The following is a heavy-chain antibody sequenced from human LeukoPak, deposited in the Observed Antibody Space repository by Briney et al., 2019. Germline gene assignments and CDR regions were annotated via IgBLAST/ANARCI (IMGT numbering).Heavy chain of an antibody. V-gene: IGHV3-30*02. CDR1: RFTFNSYT. CDR3: AKVGFGELGYYYYYYMDV. D-gene: IGHD3-10*01. J-gene: IGHJ6*03. CDR2: IRYDGSNK. Sequence: GGSLRLSCAAPRFTFNSYTMNWVRQAPGKGLEWVAFIRYDGSNKYYADSVKGRFTISRDNSKNTLYLQMNSLRAEDTAVYYCAKVGFGELGYYYYYYMDVWGKGTTVTISS.